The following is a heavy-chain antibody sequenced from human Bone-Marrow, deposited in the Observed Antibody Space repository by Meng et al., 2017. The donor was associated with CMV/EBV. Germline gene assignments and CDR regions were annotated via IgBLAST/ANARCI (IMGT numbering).Heavy chain of an antibody. Sequence: GSLRLSCAASGFTFSSYWMSWVRQAPGKGLEWVANIKQDGSEKYYVDSVKGRFTISRDNAKNSLYLQMNSLRAEDTAVYYCARGSAGLSTDYYYYGRDVWGPGNTVNGAS. CDR1: GFTFSSYW. J-gene: IGHJ6*02. D-gene: IGHD3-16*02. CDR3: ARGSAGLSTDYYYYGRDV. CDR2: IKQDGSEK. V-gene: IGHV3-7*01.